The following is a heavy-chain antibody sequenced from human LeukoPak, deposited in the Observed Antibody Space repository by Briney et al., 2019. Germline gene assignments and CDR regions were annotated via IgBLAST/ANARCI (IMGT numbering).Heavy chain of an antibody. V-gene: IGHV4-59*01. Sequence: SETLSLTCTVSGGSIRSYYWSWIRQPPGKGLEWIGYIYYSGSTNYNPSLKSRVSISVDPTKNQFSLKLSSVTAADTAVYYCARTGSTVTMLYPFDHWGQGTLVTVSS. CDR3: ARTGSTVTMLYPFDH. D-gene: IGHD4-17*01. J-gene: IGHJ4*02. CDR1: GGSIRSYY. CDR2: IYYSGST.